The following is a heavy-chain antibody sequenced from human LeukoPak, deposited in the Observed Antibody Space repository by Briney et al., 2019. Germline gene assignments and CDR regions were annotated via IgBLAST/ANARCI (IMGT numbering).Heavy chain of an antibody. CDR1: GFTFSDYN. D-gene: IGHD2-15*01. CDR3: ARESFGGSPLVH. J-gene: IGHJ4*02. V-gene: IGHV3-11*01. Sequence: GGSLRLSCAASGFTFSDYNMRWIRQAPGKGLEWVSSISRSGSTKYYADSVKGRFTISRDNAKNSLFLQMNSLRAEDTAVYYCARESFGGSPLVHWGQGTLVTVSS. CDR2: ISRSGSTK.